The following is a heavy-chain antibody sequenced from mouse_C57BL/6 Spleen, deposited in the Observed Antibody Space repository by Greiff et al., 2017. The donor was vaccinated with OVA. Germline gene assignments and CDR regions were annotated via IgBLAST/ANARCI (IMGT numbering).Heavy chain of an antibody. CDR2: IYPGDGDT. CDR3: ARSETAQATIAY. V-gene: IGHV1-82*01. J-gene: IGHJ3*01. D-gene: IGHD3-2*02. CDR1: GYAFSSSW. Sequence: VKLMESGPELVKPGASVKISCKASGYAFSSSWMNWVKQRPGKGLEWIGRIYPGDGDTNYNGKFKGKATLTADKSSSTAYMQLSSLTSEDSAVYFCARSETAQATIAYWGQGTLVTVSA.